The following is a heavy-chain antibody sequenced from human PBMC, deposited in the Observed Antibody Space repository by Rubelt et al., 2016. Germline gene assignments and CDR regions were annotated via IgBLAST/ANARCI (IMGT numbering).Heavy chain of an antibody. J-gene: IGHJ6*03. Sequence: QPPGKGLEWIGYIFFSGRTNYNPSLKSRVTILLDTSKNQFSLKLSSVTAADTGVYYCARENDYYYYMDVWGKGTTVTVSS. V-gene: IGHV4-59*01. CDR2: IFFSGRT. CDR3: ARENDYYYYMDV.